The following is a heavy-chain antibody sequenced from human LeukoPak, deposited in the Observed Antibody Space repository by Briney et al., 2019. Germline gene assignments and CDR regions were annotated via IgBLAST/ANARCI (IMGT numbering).Heavy chain of an antibody. CDR2: ISYDGITE. J-gene: IGHJ5*02. D-gene: IGHD6-19*01. Sequence: GGSLRLSCAASGFAFSSYAMHWVRQAPGKGLEWVAIISYDGITESYSDSVKGRFTISRDNFKNTLYLQMNSLRGEDTAVYYCARHGSLYSSGWYSGVWWFDPWGQGTLVTVSS. V-gene: IGHV3-30*04. CDR1: GFAFSSYA. CDR3: ARHGSLYSSGWYSGVWWFDP.